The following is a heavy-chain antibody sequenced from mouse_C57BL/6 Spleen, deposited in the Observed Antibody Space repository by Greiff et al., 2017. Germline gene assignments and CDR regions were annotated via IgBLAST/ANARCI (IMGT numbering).Heavy chain of an antibody. Sequence: QVQLKESGPELVKPGASVKISCKASGYAFSISWMNWVKQRPGKGLEWIGRIYPGDGDTNYNGKFKGKATLTADKSSSTAYMQLSSLTSEDSAVYFCARGNYVYYAMDYWGQGTSVTVSS. D-gene: IGHD2-1*01. CDR3: ARGNYVYYAMDY. J-gene: IGHJ4*01. CDR1: GYAFSISW. V-gene: IGHV1-82*01. CDR2: IYPGDGDT.